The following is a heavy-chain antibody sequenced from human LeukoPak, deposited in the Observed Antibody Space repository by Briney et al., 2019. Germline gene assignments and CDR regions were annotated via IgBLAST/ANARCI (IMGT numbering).Heavy chain of an antibody. CDR2: IYYSGST. Sequence: PSETLSLTCTVSGGSISSYYWSWIRQPPGKGLEWIGYIYYSGSTNYNPSPKSRVTISVDTSKNQFSLKLSSVTAADTAVYYCARVRMYDYVWGSYRVNWFDPWGQGTLVTVSS. CDR1: GGSISSYY. D-gene: IGHD3-16*02. J-gene: IGHJ5*02. V-gene: IGHV4-59*01. CDR3: ARVRMYDYVWGSYRVNWFDP.